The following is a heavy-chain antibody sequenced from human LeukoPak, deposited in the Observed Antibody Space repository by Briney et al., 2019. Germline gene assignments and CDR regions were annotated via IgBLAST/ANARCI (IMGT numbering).Heavy chain of an antibody. J-gene: IGHJ6*03. Sequence: ASVKVTCKASGYTFTGYYMHSVRQAPGQGLEWMGWINPNSGGTNYAQKFQGRVTMTRDTSISTAYMELSRLRSDDTAVYYCARDVAAAGTYYYYYMDVWGKGTTVTVSS. CDR3: ARDVAAAGTYYYYYMDV. D-gene: IGHD6-13*01. CDR1: GYTFTGYY. CDR2: INPNSGGT. V-gene: IGHV1-2*02.